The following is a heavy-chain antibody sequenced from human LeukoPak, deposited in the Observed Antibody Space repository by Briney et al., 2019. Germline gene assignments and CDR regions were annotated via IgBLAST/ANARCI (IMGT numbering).Heavy chain of an antibody. Sequence: ASVKVSCTASGYTFTSYGISWVRQAPGQGLEWMGWINAGNGNTKYSQKFQGRVTITRDTSASTAYMELSSLRSEDTAVYYCARRGMDVWGQGTTVTVSS. CDR2: INAGNGNT. V-gene: IGHV1-3*01. CDR3: ARRGMDV. CDR1: GYTFTSYG. J-gene: IGHJ6*02.